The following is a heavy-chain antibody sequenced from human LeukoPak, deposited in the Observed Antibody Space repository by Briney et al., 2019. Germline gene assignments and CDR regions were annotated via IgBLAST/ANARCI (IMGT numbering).Heavy chain of an antibody. CDR2: ISGTGGNT. CDR3: ARSRYGTTWSSSWEFDY. V-gene: IGHV3-23*01. J-gene: IGHJ4*02. Sequence: GGSLRLSCAASGFTFSSYAMSWVRQAPGKGLEWVSGISGTGGNTYYADSVKGRFTISRDNSKNTLYLQMNSLRAEDTAVYYCARSRYGTTWSSSWEFDYWGQGTLVTASS. D-gene: IGHD6-13*01. CDR1: GFTFSSYA.